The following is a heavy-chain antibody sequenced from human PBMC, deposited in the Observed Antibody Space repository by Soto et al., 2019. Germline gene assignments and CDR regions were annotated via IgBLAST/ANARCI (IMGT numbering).Heavy chain of an antibody. CDR2: INPNSGGT. Sequence: GASVKVSCKASGYTFTGYYMHWVRQAPGQGLEWVGWINPNSGGTNYAQKFQGWVTMTRDTSISTAYMELSRLRSDDTAVYYCARVSGYSGYDTDAFDIWGQGTMVTVSS. V-gene: IGHV1-2*04. J-gene: IGHJ3*02. CDR1: GYTFTGYY. D-gene: IGHD5-12*01. CDR3: ARVSGYSGYDTDAFDI.